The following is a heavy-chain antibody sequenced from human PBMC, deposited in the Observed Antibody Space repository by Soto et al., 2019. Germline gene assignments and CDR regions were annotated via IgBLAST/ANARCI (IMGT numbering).Heavy chain of an antibody. D-gene: IGHD3-22*01. CDR1: GYTFTSYY. V-gene: IGHV1-46*01. Sequence: ASVKVSCKASGYTFTSYYMHWVRQAPGQGLEWMGIINPSGGSTSYAQKCQGRVTMTRDTSTSTVYMELSSLRSEDTAVYYCARGMQSYDSSGYYYYWGQGTLVTVSS. CDR2: INPSGGST. J-gene: IGHJ4*02. CDR3: ARGMQSYDSSGYYYY.